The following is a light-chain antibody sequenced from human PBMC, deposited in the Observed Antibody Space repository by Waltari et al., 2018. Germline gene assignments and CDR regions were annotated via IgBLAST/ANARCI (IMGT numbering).Light chain of an antibody. J-gene: IGLJ1*01. V-gene: IGLV2-8*01. CDR2: EVN. CDR3: SSYAGTKNPYV. Sequence: QSALTQPPSASGSAGQSVTISCTGTSSDIGGYNFVSWYQQHPGKVPKLIISEVNKRPSGVPDRFAGSKSGNPASLTVSGLQAEDEADYYCSSYAGTKNPYVFGTGTKVTVL. CDR1: SSDIGGYNF.